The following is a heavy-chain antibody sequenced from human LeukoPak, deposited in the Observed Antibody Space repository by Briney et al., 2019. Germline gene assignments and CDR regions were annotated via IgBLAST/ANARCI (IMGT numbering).Heavy chain of an antibody. Sequence: SVKVSCKASGRTFSSYAISWVRQAPGQGLEWMGGIIPIFGTANYAQKFQGRVTITADESTSTAYMELSSLRSEDTAVYYCAHEAAAGLEFDPWGQGTLVTVSS. V-gene: IGHV1-69*13. D-gene: IGHD6-13*01. J-gene: IGHJ5*02. CDR3: AHEAAAGLEFDP. CDR2: IIPIFGTA. CDR1: GRTFSSYA.